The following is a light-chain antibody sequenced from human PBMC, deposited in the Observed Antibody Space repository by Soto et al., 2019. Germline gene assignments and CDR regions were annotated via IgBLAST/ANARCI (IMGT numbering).Light chain of an antibody. J-gene: IGKJ5*01. CDR2: GAS. Sequence: EIVLTQSPGILSLSPGERATLSCRASQSVSSSYLAWYQQKPGRAPRLLIYGASSRATGIPDRFSGSGSGTDFTLTISRLEPEDFAVYYCQQYGSSQITFGQGTRLEIK. CDR3: QQYGSSQIT. CDR1: QSVSSSY. V-gene: IGKV3-20*01.